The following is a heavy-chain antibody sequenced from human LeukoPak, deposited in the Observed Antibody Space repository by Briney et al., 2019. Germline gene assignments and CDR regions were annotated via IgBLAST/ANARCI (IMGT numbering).Heavy chain of an antibody. J-gene: IGHJ4*02. V-gene: IGHV4-59*12. CDR2: IYYSGST. CDR1: GGSISSYY. CDR3: ARDSPRSYYYGSGSYYRIFDY. Sequence: SETLSLTCTVSGGSISSYYWSWIRQPPGKGLEWIGYIYYSGSTNYNPSLKSRVTISVDTSKNQFSLKLSSVTAADTAVYYCARDSPRSYYYGSGSYYRIFDYWGQGTLVTVSS. D-gene: IGHD3-10*01.